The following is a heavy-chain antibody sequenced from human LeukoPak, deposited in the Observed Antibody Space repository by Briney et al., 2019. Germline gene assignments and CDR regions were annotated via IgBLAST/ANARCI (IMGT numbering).Heavy chain of an antibody. V-gene: IGHV4-30-4*08. CDR3: ARADYYGSGSIYYYGMDV. J-gene: IGHJ6*02. Sequence: SETLSLTCSVSGASMSSSSDYWGWIRQPPGKGLEWIGYIYYSGSTYYNPSLKSRVTISVDTSKNQFSLKLSSVTAADTAVYYCARADYYGSGSIYYYGMDVWGQGTTVTVSS. D-gene: IGHD3-10*01. CDR2: IYYSGST. CDR1: GASMSSSSDY.